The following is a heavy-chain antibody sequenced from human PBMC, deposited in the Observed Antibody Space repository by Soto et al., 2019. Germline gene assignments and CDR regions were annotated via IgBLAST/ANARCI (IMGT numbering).Heavy chain of an antibody. CDR2: ISSGSSTV. CDR1: GFTFSTHS. Sequence: TGGSLRLSCAASGFTFSTHSMSWVRQAPGKGLEWVSYISSGSSTVYYADPVQGRFTISRDNAKHSLYLQMNSLRDEDTAVYYCASGYSSGFRYLDFWGQGTQVTVSS. V-gene: IGHV3-48*02. CDR3: ASGYSSGFRYLDF. J-gene: IGHJ4*02. D-gene: IGHD5-18*01.